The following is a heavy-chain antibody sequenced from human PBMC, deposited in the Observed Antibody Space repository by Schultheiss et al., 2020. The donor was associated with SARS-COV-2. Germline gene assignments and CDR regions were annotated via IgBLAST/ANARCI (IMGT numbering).Heavy chain of an antibody. CDR1: GYTFTSYD. CDR2: MNPNSGNT. D-gene: IGHD1-7*01. V-gene: IGHV1-8*01. Sequence: ASVKVSCKASGYTFTSYDINWVRQATGQGLEWMGWMNPNSGNTGYAQKFQGRVTMTRNTSISTAYMELSSLRSEDTAVYYCARELPGTTHYYYGMDVWGQGTTVTVSS. J-gene: IGHJ6*02. CDR3: ARELPGTTHYYYGMDV.